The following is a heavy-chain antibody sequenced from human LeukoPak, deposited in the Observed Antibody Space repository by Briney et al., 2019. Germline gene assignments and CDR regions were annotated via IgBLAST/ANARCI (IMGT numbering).Heavy chain of an antibody. CDR1: GYTFTSYA. J-gene: IGHJ6*02. CDR3: ARATMVRGVGYYGMDV. V-gene: IGHV1-69*13. Sequence: ASVKVSCKASGYTFTSYAMNWVRQAPGQGLEWMGGIIPIFGTANYAQKFQGRVTITADESTSTAYMELSSLRSEDTAVYYCARATMVRGVGYYGMDVWGQGTTVTVSS. CDR2: IIPIFGTA. D-gene: IGHD3-10*01.